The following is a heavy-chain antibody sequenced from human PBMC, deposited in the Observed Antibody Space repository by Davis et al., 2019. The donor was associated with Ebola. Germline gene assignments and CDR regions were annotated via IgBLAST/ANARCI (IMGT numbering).Heavy chain of an antibody. V-gene: IGHV4-4*02. CDR3: TGTTVTTSPFDF. J-gene: IGHJ4*02. Sequence: MPSETLSLTCAVSGDSISSTNWWNWVRQPPGKGLEWIGEIYHSGSTNYNPSLKSRVTISIDKSKNQFSLRLSSLTAADTAVYYCTGTTVTTSPFDFWGQGTLVTVSS. D-gene: IGHD4-17*01. CDR2: IYHSGST. CDR1: GDSISSTNW.